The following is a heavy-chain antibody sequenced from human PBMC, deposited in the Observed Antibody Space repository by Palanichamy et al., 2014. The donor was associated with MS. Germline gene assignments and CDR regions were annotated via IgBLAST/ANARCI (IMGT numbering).Heavy chain of an antibody. Sequence: EVQVVESGGGLVQPGGSLRLSCAASGFTFSSYAMIWVRQAPGKGLKCVSAITGSGVGTYYADSVKGRFTVSRENSKNTLSLQMNSLRPEDTAIYYCARAGYGSGAPNWFDSWGQGTLVTVSS. CDR1: GFTFSSYA. CDR3: ARAGYGSGAPNWFDS. V-gene: IGHV3-23*04. CDR2: ITGSGVGT. J-gene: IGHJ5*01. D-gene: IGHD3-10*01.